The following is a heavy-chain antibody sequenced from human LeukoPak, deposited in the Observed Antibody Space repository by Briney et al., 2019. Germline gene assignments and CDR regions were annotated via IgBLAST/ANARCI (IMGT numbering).Heavy chain of an antibody. CDR1: GYTXTSYG. CDR3: ARAGFENFIAGPDF. CDR2: ISAYSGNT. D-gene: IGHD3-10*01. V-gene: IGHV1-18*01. J-gene: IGHJ4*02. Sequence: GASVKVSCKASGYTXTSYGISWVRQAPGQGLEWMGWISAYSGNTKFAQKFQGRVFMTTDTSTSTAYMDLRSLRSDDTAVYYCARAGFENFIAGPDFWGQGTLVTVSS.